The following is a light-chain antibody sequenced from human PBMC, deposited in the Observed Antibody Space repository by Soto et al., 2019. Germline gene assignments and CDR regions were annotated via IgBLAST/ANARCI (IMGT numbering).Light chain of an antibody. V-gene: IGLV1-44*01. Sequence: HSVLTQPPSASGTPGQKVTISCSGSSSNIGSNAVNWYQQVPGTAPKLLIYSDDQRPSGVPDRFSGSKSGNTASLTISGLQAEDEADYYCTSYTSSFTYVFGTGTKVTVL. CDR2: SDD. CDR3: TSYTSSFTYV. CDR1: SSNIGSNA. J-gene: IGLJ1*01.